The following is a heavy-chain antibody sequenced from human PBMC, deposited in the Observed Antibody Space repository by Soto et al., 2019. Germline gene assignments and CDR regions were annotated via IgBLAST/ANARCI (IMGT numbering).Heavy chain of an antibody. CDR3: ERTGSREGYYYGMDV. CDR1: GYSFTSYW. Sequence: PGESLKISCNCSGYSFTSYWIGWVRQMPGKGLEWMGIIYPGDSDTRYSPSFQGQVTISADKSISTAYLQWSSLKASDTAMYYCERTGSREGYYYGMDVWGQGTTVTVSS. D-gene: IGHD2-15*01. CDR2: IYPGDSDT. J-gene: IGHJ6*02. V-gene: IGHV5-51*01.